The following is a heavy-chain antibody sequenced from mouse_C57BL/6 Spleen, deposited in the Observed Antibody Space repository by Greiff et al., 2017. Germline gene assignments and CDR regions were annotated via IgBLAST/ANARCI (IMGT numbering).Heavy chain of an antibody. D-gene: IGHD2-4*01. J-gene: IGHJ4*01. CDR2: IRNKANGYTT. V-gene: IGHV7-3*01. CDR1: GFTFTDYY. CDR3: AGHDYGRDAMDY. Sequence: EVKLMESGGGLVQPGGSLSLSCAASGFTFTDYYMSWVRQPPGKALEWLGFIRNKANGYTTEYSASVKGRFTISRDNSQSILYLQMNALRAEDSATYYCAGHDYGRDAMDYWGQGTSVTVSS.